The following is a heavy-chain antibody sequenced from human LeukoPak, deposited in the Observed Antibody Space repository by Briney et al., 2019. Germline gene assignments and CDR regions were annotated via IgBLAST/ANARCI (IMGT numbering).Heavy chain of an antibody. V-gene: IGHV4-31*03. D-gene: IGHD2-15*01. CDR1: GGSISSGGYY. CDR3: ARAQDIGVGTVGFDP. Sequence: SETLSLTCTVSGGSISSGGYYWSWIRQHPGKGLEWIGYIYYSGSTYYNPSLKSRVTISVDTSKNQFSLKLSSVTAADTAVYYCARAQDIGVGTVGFDPWGQGTLVTVSS. CDR2: IYYSGST. J-gene: IGHJ5*02.